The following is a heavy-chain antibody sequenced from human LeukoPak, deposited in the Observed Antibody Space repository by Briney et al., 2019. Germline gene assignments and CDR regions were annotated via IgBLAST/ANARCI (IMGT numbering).Heavy chain of an antibody. J-gene: IGHJ4*02. V-gene: IGHV3-30*02. D-gene: IGHD1-14*01. Sequence: PGGSLRVSCAASGFTFSGYGLHWVRQARGKGLEGVAFIRYDGRYVYYADSVKGRFTISRDNYKNTLYLQMNSLRPEDTAVYYCATTGIRGKYYFDYWGQGTLVTVSS. CDR3: ATTGIRGKYYFDY. CDR2: IRYDGRYV. CDR1: GFTFSGYG.